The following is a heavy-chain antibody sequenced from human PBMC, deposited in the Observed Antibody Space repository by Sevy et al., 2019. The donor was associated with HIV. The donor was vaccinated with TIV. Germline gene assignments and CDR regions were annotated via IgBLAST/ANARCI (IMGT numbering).Heavy chain of an antibody. J-gene: IGHJ4*02. D-gene: IGHD6-19*01. CDR2: ISNSGSTI. Sequence: GGSLRLSCTASGFTFSSYEMNWVRQAPGKGLEWVSYISNSGSTIHYSDSVKGRFTISRDNAKNSVYLQMNSLRTEDTAVYYCARGASSGWDYFDYWGQGTLVTVSS. CDR1: GFTFSSYE. V-gene: IGHV3-48*03. CDR3: ARGASSGWDYFDY.